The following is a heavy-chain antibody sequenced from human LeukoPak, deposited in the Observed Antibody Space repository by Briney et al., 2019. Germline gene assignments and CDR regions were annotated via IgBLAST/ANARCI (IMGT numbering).Heavy chain of an antibody. J-gene: IGHJ4*02. CDR1: GLILSDHY. V-gene: IGHV3-72*01. D-gene: IGHD1-26*01. CDR3: TRARDSGSQADY. CDR2: VRDRSKSNTT. Sequence: GGSLTLSCAPSGLILSDHYVHWPRHAPGKGREWIGHVRDRSKSNTTEYAASVKHILTGSRDDPINSVYLQMNNLRTDDSAVHYCTRARDSGSQADYWGQGTLVTVSS.